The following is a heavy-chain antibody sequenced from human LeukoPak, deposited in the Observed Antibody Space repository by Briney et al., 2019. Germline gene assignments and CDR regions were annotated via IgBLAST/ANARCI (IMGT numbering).Heavy chain of an antibody. CDR1: GASITNFY. D-gene: IGHD2-8*02. CDR2: ISYRGIT. J-gene: IGHJ4*02. V-gene: IGHV4-59*01. CDR3: VRGTAVLVLE. Sequence: PSETLSLTCAVSGASITNFYWSWLRQPPGKGLEWIGYISYRGITNYNASLESRGTILADTPKNQFSLPLNSMTAADTARYYCVRGTAVLVLEWGQGTLLTVPS.